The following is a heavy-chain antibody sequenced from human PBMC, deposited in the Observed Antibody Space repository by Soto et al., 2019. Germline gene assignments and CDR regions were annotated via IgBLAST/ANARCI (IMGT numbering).Heavy chain of an antibody. Sequence: ETLSLTCTLSDGSMSTYYWNWIRQPPGKVLEWIGYIYYSGSTNYNPPLKSRVTISIDTSKNQFSLNLNSVTAADTAVYFCARGRTVGGLFDYWGQGTLVTVSS. CDR2: IYYSGST. J-gene: IGHJ4*02. V-gene: IGHV4-59*01. CDR1: DGSMSTYY. D-gene: IGHD1-26*01. CDR3: ARGRTVGGLFDY.